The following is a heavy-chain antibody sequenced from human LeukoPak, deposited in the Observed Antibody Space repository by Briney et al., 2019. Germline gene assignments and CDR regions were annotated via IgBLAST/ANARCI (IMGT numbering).Heavy chain of an antibody. D-gene: IGHD2-2*01. CDR2: IYNTWST. CDR3: ARNITSVIPAGYFDY. CDR1: GSSIGSGRYY. J-gene: IGHJ4*02. V-gene: IGHV4-39*01. Sequence: SETLSLTCSVSGSSIGSGRYYWAWIRQPPGKGLEWIGSIYNTWSTSYNPSLKSRVTMSVDTSKNQFSLRLSSVTAADTAVYYCARNITSVIPAGYFDYWGQGTLVTVSS.